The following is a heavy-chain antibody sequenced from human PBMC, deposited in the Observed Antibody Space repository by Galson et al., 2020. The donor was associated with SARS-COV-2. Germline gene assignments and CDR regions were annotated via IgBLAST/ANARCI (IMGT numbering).Heavy chain of an antibody. Sequence: GGSLRLSCAASGFTLSTCGMHWVRQAPGKGLEWVAIIWYDGSNEYYSDSVRGRFTASRDNSKNTIYLQMNSLRAEDTAVYYCARGPEYLEWAIDVWGQGTTVTVSS. J-gene: IGHJ6*02. D-gene: IGHD2-8*01. V-gene: IGHV3-33*01. CDR1: GFTLSTCG. CDR2: IWYDGSNE. CDR3: ARGPEYLEWAIDV.